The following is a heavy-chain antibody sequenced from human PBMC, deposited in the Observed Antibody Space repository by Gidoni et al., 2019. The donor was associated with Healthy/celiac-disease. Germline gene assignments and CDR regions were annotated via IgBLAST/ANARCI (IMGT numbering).Heavy chain of an antibody. CDR1: GGSISSYY. Sequence: QVQLQESGPGLVKPSETLSLTCTVSGGSISSYYWSWIRQPPGKGLEWIGYIYYSGSTNYNPSLKSRVTISVDTSKNQFSLKLSSVTAADTAVYYCARSGSYFYAFDIWGQGTMVTVSS. D-gene: IGHD1-26*01. CDR2: IYYSGST. J-gene: IGHJ3*02. V-gene: IGHV4-59*01. CDR3: ARSGSYFYAFDI.